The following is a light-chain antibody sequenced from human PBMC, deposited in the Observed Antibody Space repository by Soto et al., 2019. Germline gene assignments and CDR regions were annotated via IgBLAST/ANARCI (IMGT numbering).Light chain of an antibody. CDR1: SSDVGDYNS. Sequence: QSALTQPASVSGSPGQSSTISCTATSSDVGDYNSVSWYQQHPGKAPKLIIYEVSNRPSGLSNRFSGSKSGNTASLTYSGVQAEDKADYSCSSYTGNNTRSVFGHGTKVTV. V-gene: IGLV2-14*01. CDR2: EVS. J-gene: IGLJ1*01. CDR3: SSYTGNNTRSV.